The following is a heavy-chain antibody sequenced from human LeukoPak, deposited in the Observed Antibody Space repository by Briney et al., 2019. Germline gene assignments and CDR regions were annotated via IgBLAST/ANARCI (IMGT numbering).Heavy chain of an antibody. D-gene: IGHD3-10*01. CDR2: IWYDGSNK. J-gene: IGHJ4*02. Sequence: GGSLRLSCAASGFTFSSYGMHWVRQAPGKGLEWVAVIWYDGSNKYYADSVKGRLTISRDNSKNTLYLQMNSLRAEDTAVYYCAKDFGRFGELLSYYFDYWGQGTLVTVSS. CDR3: AKDFGRFGELLSYYFDY. CDR1: GFTFSSYG. V-gene: IGHV3-33*06.